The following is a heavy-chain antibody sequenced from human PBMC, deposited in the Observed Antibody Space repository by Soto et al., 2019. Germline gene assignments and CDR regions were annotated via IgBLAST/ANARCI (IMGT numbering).Heavy chain of an antibody. CDR1: GYTLTAYY. Sequence: ASVKVSCKASGYTLTAYYIHWVRQAPGQGREWMGIVNPGDGSTGYAQMFQDRVTMMRDTSTSTIYMELSSLRSEDTAVYYCARSYVQNRPIDYWGQGTLVTVSS. CDR3: ARSYVQNRPIDY. J-gene: IGHJ4*02. CDR2: VNPGDGST. D-gene: IGHD3-10*02. V-gene: IGHV1-46*01.